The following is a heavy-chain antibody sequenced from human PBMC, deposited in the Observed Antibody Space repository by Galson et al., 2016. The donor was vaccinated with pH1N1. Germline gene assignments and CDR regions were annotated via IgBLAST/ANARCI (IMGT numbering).Heavy chain of an antibody. J-gene: IGHJ4*02. V-gene: IGHV3-64*02. CDR1: GFTFSRHT. D-gene: IGHD5-18*01. CDR2: IGTTGINI. Sequence: SLRLSCAASGFTFSRHTMHWVRQAPGKGLQYVSVIGTTGINIFYEDSVRDRFTVSRDNVRYTLHLQLESLRTEDTAIYYSARDNGYYTDFDYWGQGTLVTVSP. CDR3: ARDNGYYTDFDY.